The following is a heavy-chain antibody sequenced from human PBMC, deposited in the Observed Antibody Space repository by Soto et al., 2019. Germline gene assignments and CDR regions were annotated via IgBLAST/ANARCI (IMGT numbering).Heavy chain of an antibody. CDR3: ARSDSSSWFGRFDY. J-gene: IGHJ4*02. V-gene: IGHV4-34*01. D-gene: IGHD6-13*01. CDR2: INHSGST. CDR1: GGSFSGYY. Sequence: SETLSLTCAVYGGSFSGYYWSWIRQPPGKGLEWIGEINHSGSTNYNPSLKSRVTISVDTSKNQFSLKLSSVTAADTAVYYCARSDSSSWFGRFDYWGQGTLVTVSS.